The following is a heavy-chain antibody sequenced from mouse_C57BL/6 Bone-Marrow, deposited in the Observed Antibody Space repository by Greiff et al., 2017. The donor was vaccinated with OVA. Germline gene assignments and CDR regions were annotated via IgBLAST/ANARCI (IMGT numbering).Heavy chain of an antibody. Sequence: EVKLMESGPELVKPGASVKISCKASGYSFTDYNMNWVKQSNGKSLEWIGVINPNYGTTSYNQKFKGKATLTVDQSSSTAYMQLNSLTSEDSAVYYCARPYGSSPYWDFDVWGTGTTVTVSS. J-gene: IGHJ1*03. D-gene: IGHD1-1*01. CDR3: ARPYGSSPYWDFDV. V-gene: IGHV1-39*01. CDR1: GYSFTDYN. CDR2: INPNYGTT.